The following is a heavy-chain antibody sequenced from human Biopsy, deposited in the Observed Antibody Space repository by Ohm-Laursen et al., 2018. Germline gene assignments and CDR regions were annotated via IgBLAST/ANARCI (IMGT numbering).Heavy chain of an antibody. J-gene: IGHJ5*02. CDR2: IFYRGST. D-gene: IGHD3-22*01. Sequence: SDTLSLTWTVSGGSISNNNYYWGRIRQPPGKGLEWIGSIFYRGSTHYKPSLKSRVNISVDTSKNQFSLKLNSVTAADTAVYYCARDYDTSGYYYVSWGQGTLVTVSS. CDR3: ARDYDTSGYYYVS. V-gene: IGHV4-39*01. CDR1: GGSISNNNYY.